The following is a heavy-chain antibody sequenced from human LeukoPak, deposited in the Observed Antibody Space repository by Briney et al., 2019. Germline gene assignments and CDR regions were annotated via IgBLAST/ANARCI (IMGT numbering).Heavy chain of an antibody. Sequence: GGSLRLPCAASGFTFSSYSMGWVRHAPGKGLEWVSAISGSGGSTYYADSVKSRFTISRDNSKNTLYLQMNSLRAEDTAVYYCAKDRVTMVRGVRVPSWFDPWGQGTLVTVSS. V-gene: IGHV3-23*01. CDR2: ISGSGGST. CDR3: AKDRVTMVRGVRVPSWFDP. CDR1: GFTFSSYS. D-gene: IGHD3-10*01. J-gene: IGHJ5*02.